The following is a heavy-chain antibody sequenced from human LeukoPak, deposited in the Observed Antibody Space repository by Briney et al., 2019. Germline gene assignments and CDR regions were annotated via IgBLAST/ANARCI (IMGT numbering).Heavy chain of an antibody. Sequence: GGSLRLSCAASGFVFSSYWMTWVRQAPGKGLEWVASINEGGSGKYYVDSVKGRFTISRDNAQKSLYLEMHSLRAEDTAVYYCAAAGVVPAALGYYYGMDVWGKGTTVTVSS. CDR2: INEGGSGK. J-gene: IGHJ6*04. CDR1: GFVFSSYW. CDR3: AAAGVVPAALGYYYGMDV. V-gene: IGHV3-7*03. D-gene: IGHD2-2*01.